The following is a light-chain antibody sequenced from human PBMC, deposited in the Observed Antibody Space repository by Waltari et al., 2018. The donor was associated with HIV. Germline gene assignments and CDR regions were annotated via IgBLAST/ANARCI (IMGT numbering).Light chain of an antibody. CDR2: DAS. CDR1: QSVSSY. V-gene: IGKV3-11*01. J-gene: IGKJ2*03. CDR3: QQRSNGPPWYS. Sequence: EIVFTQSPATMSLSPGERATLSCKASQSVSSYSAWYQQKPGQAPRLLIYDASNRSTGTPARFSGSGSGTDFTLTISSLEPEDFAVYYCQQRSNGPPWYSFGQGTKLEIK.